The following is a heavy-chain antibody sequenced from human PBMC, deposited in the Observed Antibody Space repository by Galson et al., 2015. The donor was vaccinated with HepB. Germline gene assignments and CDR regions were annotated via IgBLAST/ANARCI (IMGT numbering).Heavy chain of an antibody. V-gene: IGHV3-23*01. CDR2: ISGSGGST. Sequence: SLRLSCAASGFTFSSYAMSWVRQAPGKGLEWVSAISGSGGSTYYADSVKGRFTISRDNSKNTLYLQMNSLKTEDTAVYYCTPRQSDYWGQGTLVTVSS. J-gene: IGHJ4*02. CDR3: TPRQSDY. CDR1: GFTFSSYA.